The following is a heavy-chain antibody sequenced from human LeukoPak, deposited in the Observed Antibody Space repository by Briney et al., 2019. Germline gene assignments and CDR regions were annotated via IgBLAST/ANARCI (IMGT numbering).Heavy chain of an antibody. V-gene: IGHV4-39*07. CDR2: IYYSGST. J-gene: IGHJ4*02. Sequence: SETLSLTCTVSGGSISSSSYYWGWIRQPPGKGLEWIGSIYYSGSTYYNPSLKSRVTMSVDTSKNQFSLKLSSVTAADTAVYYCARDSELLYFDYWGQGTLVTVSS. D-gene: IGHD1-26*01. CDR1: GGSISSSSYY. CDR3: ARDSELLYFDY.